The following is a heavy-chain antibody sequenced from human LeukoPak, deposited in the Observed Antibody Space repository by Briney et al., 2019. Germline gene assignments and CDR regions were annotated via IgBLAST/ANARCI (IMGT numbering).Heavy chain of an antibody. V-gene: IGHV1-2*02. CDR1: GYTFTGYH. Sequence: GASVKVSCKASGYTFTGYHIHWVRQAPGQGLEWMGWINPNSGGTNYTQTFQDRVTMTRDMSISTAYMELSRLTFDDTAMYYCARDDSRGWYYYYMDVWGKGTTVTVSS. J-gene: IGHJ6*03. D-gene: IGHD6-19*01. CDR2: INPNSGGT. CDR3: ARDDSRGWYYYYMDV.